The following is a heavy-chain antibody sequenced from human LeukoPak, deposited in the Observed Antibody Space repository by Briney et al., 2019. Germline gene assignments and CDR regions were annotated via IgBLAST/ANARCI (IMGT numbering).Heavy chain of an antibody. Sequence: GGSLRLSCSASGDTFTNHAMSWVRQAPGKGLEWVSIISGSGGDTYYADSVKGRFTISRDNSKNTLYAEMTSLRAEDTAVYYCATLASGYSSPFDYWGQGTLVTVSS. D-gene: IGHD6-13*01. V-gene: IGHV3-23*01. J-gene: IGHJ4*02. CDR3: ATLASGYSSPFDY. CDR2: ISGSGGDT. CDR1: GDTFTNHA.